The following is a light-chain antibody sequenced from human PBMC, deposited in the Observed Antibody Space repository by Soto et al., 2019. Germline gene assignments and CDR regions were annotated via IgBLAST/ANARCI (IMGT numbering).Light chain of an antibody. J-gene: IGLJ1*01. CDR3: SSYTSSSTDV. CDR2: EVS. CDR1: SSDVGGYNY. V-gene: IGLV2-14*01. Sequence: QSVLTQPASVSGSPGQSITISCTGTSSDVGGYNYVSWCQQHPGKAPKLMIYEVSNRPSGVSNRFSGSKSGSTASLTISGLQAEDEADYYCSSYTSSSTDVFGTGTKVTVL.